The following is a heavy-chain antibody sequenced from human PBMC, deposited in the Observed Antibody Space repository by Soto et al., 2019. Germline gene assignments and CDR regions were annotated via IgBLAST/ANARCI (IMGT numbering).Heavy chain of an antibody. D-gene: IGHD5-18*01. CDR1: GGSISSGDYY. CDR3: ALGGYSYGFSSFDP. V-gene: IGHV4-30-4*01. Sequence: TSETLSLTCTVSGGSISSGDYYWSWIRQPPGKGLEWIGYIYYSGSTYYNPSLKSRVTISVDTSKNQFSLKLSSVTAADTAVYYCALGGYSYGFSSFDPWGQGTLVTVSS. J-gene: IGHJ5*02. CDR2: IYYSGST.